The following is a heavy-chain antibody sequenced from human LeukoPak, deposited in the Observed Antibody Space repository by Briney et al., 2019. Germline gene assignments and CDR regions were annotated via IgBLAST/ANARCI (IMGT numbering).Heavy chain of an antibody. V-gene: IGHV3-9*01. CDR3: VGAMVRGVSNIYYYYYMDV. D-gene: IGHD3-10*01. CDR1: GFTLDDYA. J-gene: IGHJ6*03. CDR2: ISWNSIGI. Sequence: GGSLRLSCAAFGFTLDDYAMHWVWQVPGKGLEWVSGISWNSIGIGYANSVKGRFTISRDNARNSLFLQMNNLSPEDTALYYCVGAMVRGVSNIYYYYYMDVWGKGTTVTVSS.